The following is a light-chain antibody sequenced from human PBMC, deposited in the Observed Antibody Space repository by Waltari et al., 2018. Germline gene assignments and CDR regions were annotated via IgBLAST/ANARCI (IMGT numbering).Light chain of an antibody. Sequence: EIVMTQSPATLCVSAGETATLPCRASQSVGGNLAWDQQKPGQAPRLLTYAASTRATGIPGRFSGSGSGTEFTLTISSLQSEDFAIYYCQQYNNWPPQDAFGQGTKLEIK. V-gene: IGKV3-15*01. J-gene: IGKJ2*01. CDR2: AAS. CDR1: QSVGGN. CDR3: QQYNNWPPQDA.